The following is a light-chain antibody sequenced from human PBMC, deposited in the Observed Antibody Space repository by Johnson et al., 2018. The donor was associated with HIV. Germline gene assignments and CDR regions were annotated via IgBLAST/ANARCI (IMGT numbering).Light chain of an antibody. Sequence: QPVLTQPPSVSAAPGQKVTISCSGSSSNIGNNYVSWYQQLPGTAPKLLIYDNNKRPSGIPDRFSGSNSGTSATLGITGLQTGDEADYYCGTWDSSLSAWAFGTGTKVTGL. J-gene: IGLJ1*01. V-gene: IGLV1-51*01. CDR1: SSNIGNNY. CDR3: GTWDSSLSAWA. CDR2: DNN.